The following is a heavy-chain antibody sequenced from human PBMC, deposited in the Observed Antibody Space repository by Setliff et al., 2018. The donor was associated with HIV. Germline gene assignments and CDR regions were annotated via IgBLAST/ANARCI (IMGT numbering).Heavy chain of an antibody. CDR3: VNPSGAMGDFDS. V-gene: IGHV4-39*01. J-gene: IGHJ4*02. Sequence: PSETLSLTCTVSGGSISSTNYFWGWIRQPPGKGLEWIGTIYYHGSTYYNPSLKSRVTISIDTSKNQFSLQLTSVTAADTAVYYCVNPSGAMGDFDSRGQGTLVTVSS. CDR2: IYYHGST. CDR1: GGSISSTNYF. D-gene: IGHD3-16*01.